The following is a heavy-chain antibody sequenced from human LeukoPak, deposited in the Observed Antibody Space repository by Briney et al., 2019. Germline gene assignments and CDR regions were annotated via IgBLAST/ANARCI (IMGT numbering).Heavy chain of an antibody. CDR3: AKIWNDDDY. D-gene: IGHD1-1*01. CDR1: GSTFSSYG. CDR2: IWYDGSNK. J-gene: IGHJ4*02. V-gene: IGHV3-33*06. Sequence: GGSLRLSCAASGSTFSSYGMHWVRQAPGKGLEWVAVIWYDGSNKYYADSVKGRFTISRDNSKNTLYLQMNSLRADDKAVYYCAKIWNDDDYWGQGTLVTVSS.